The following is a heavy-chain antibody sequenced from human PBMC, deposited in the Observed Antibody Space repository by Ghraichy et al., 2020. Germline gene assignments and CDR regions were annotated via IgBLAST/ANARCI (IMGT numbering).Heavy chain of an antibody. CDR1: GGSISNSYYY. V-gene: IGHV4-39*07. CDR2: IFYSGTT. D-gene: IGHD6-6*01. Sequence: SETLSLTCTVSGGSISNSYYYWGWIRQPPGKGLEWIGNIFYSGTTYYNPSLRGRVAVSADTSKNQFSLKLSSVTAADTAVYYCASLIAASDHWYFHLWGRRTLVTFSS. J-gene: IGHJ2*01. CDR3: ASLIAASDHWYFHL.